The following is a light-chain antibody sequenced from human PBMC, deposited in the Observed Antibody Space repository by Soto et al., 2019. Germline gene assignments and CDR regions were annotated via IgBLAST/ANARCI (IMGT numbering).Light chain of an antibody. Sequence: QAVVTQPPSVSGAPGQRVTISCTGSSSNIGTSYDVHWYQHLPGTAPKLLIYGNSNRPSGVPDRFSGSKSGTSASLAITGLQAEDEADYYCQSYDSSLSGYVVFGGGTKVTVL. V-gene: IGLV1-40*01. CDR3: QSYDSSLSGYVV. CDR1: SSNIGTSYD. CDR2: GNS. J-gene: IGLJ2*01.